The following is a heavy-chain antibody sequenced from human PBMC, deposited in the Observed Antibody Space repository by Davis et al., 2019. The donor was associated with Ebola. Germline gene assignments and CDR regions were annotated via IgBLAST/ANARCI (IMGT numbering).Heavy chain of an antibody. CDR2: ISPHNGIT. J-gene: IGHJ4*02. D-gene: IGHD2-8*01. CDR3: ARDSFCTYGVCNERDIDY. CDR1: GYPFTSPG. V-gene: IGHV1-18*04. Sequence: ASVKVSCKTSGYPFTSPGVTWVRQAPGQGLQWMGWISPHNGITMYAEKFQGRVTMTTDTSTSTAYMELRSLGSDDTAIYYCARDSFCTYGVCNERDIDYWGQGTLVTVSS.